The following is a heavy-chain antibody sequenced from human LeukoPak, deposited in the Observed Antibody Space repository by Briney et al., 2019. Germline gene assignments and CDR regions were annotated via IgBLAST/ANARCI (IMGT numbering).Heavy chain of an antibody. Sequence: GGSLRLSCAASGFIFSSYGMHWVRQAPGKGLEWVGVIWYDGGNKYYADSMKGRFTISRDNSKNTVYLQMNSLRAEDTAVYYCARDRAAAGFDYWGQGTLVTVSS. CDR3: ARDRAAAGFDY. CDR1: GFIFSSYG. CDR2: IWYDGGNK. D-gene: IGHD6-13*01. V-gene: IGHV3-33*01. J-gene: IGHJ4*02.